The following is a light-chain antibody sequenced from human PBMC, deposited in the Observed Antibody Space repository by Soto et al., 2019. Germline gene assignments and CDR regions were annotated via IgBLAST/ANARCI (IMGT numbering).Light chain of an antibody. CDR3: QQYDSWPPWT. V-gene: IGKV3-15*01. CDR2: GAS. J-gene: IGKJ1*01. Sequence: EIVMTQSPATLSVSPGERATPSCRASQSVSNNLAWYQQKPGQAPRLLIYGASTGATGVPARFSGSGSGTDFSLTISSLQSEDSAVYYCQQYDSWPPWTFGQGTKVDIK. CDR1: QSVSNN.